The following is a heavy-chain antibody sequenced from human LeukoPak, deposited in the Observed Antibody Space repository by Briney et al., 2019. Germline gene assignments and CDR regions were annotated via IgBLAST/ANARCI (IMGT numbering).Heavy chain of an antibody. CDR1: GFTFSSYA. D-gene: IGHD4-23*01. J-gene: IGHJ4*02. Sequence: TGGSLRLSCAASGFTFSSYAMSWVCQAPGKGREWVSAISGSGGSTYYADSVKGRFTISRDNSKNTLYLQMNSLRAEDTAVYYCAKIHDYGGNGPAEVILDYWGQGTLVTVSS. CDR3: AKIHDYGGNGPAEVILDY. CDR2: ISGSGGST. V-gene: IGHV3-23*01.